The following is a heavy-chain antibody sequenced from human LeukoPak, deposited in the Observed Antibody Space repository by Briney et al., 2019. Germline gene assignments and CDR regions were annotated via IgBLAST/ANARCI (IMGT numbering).Heavy chain of an antibody. CDR3: ARQGLYGSGSYYSPLDV. Sequence: SETLSLTCAVYGGSFSGYYWSWIRQPPGKGLEWIGEINHSGSTNYNPSLKSRVTISVDTSKNQFSLKLSSVTAADTAVYYCARQGLYGSGSYYSPLDVWGKGTTVTISS. CDR1: GGSFSGYY. CDR2: INHSGST. V-gene: IGHV4-34*01. D-gene: IGHD3-10*01. J-gene: IGHJ6*04.